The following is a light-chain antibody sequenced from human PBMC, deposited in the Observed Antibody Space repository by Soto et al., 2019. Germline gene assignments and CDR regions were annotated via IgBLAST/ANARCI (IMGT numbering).Light chain of an antibody. CDR2: GAS. CDR1: QSVSSSY. V-gene: IGKV3-20*01. CDR3: QQYGTSPLT. J-gene: IGKJ4*01. Sequence: EIVLTQPPGTLSLSPVERATLSCRASQSVSSSYLAWYQQKPGQAPRLLIYGASSRATGIPDRFSGSGSGTDFTLTVSRLEPEDFAVYYCQQYGTSPLTFGGGTKVDIK.